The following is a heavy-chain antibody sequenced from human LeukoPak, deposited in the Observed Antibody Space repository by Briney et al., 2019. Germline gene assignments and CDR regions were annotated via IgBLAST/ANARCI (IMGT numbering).Heavy chain of an antibody. Sequence: SETLSLTCAVYGGSFSGYYWSWIRQPPGKGLEWIGEINHSGSTNYNPSLKRRVNISVDTSKNQFSLKLSSVTAADTAVYYCARLRFLEWLLRYYYYMDVWGKRTTVTVSS. CDR2: INHSGST. D-gene: IGHD3-3*01. CDR1: GGSFSGYY. V-gene: IGHV4-34*01. J-gene: IGHJ6*03. CDR3: ARLRFLEWLLRYYYYMDV.